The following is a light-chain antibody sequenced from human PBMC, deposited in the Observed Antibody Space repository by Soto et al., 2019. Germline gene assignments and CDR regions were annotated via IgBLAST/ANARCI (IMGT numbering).Light chain of an antibody. Sequence: EIVLTQSPGTLSLSPGEGGTLSCRASQSISSSYLAWYQQKPGQSPRLLIYAASSRATGIPDRLSGRGSGTDSTLTLSSLEPEDFAVYYCQLYGGSHLFSFGQGTKLEIK. V-gene: IGKV3-20*01. J-gene: IGKJ2*01. CDR3: QLYGGSHLFS. CDR1: QSISSSY. CDR2: AAS.